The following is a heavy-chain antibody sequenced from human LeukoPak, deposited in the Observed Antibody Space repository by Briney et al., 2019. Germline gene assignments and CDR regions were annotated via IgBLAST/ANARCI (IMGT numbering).Heavy chain of an antibody. D-gene: IGHD3-22*01. J-gene: IGHJ3*02. CDR3: AKWGTSYYDSSGYYSAFDI. Sequence: PGGSLRLSCAASGFTFSNFAMTWVRQAPGKGLEWVSAISGSGGSTYYADSVKGRFTISRDNSKNTLYLQMNSLRAEDTAVYYCAKWGTSYYDSSGYYSAFDIWGQGTMVTVSS. CDR2: ISGSGGST. V-gene: IGHV3-23*01. CDR1: GFTFSNFA.